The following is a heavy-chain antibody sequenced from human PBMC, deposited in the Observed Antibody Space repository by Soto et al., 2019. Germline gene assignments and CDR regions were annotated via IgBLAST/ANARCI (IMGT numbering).Heavy chain of an antibody. CDR2: IYRSGST. Sequence: SETLSLTCAVFSGYISSINWWCCVRQPPGKGLEWIGEIYRSGSTNYNPSLKSRVTISVDKSKNQFSLKLSSVTAADTAVYYCARVSRPLYCSSTSCKVPRGYYWYFDLWGRGTLVTVSS. V-gene: IGHV4-4*02. CDR1: SGYISSINW. D-gene: IGHD2-2*01. CDR3: ARVSRPLYCSSTSCKVPRGYYWYFDL. J-gene: IGHJ2*01.